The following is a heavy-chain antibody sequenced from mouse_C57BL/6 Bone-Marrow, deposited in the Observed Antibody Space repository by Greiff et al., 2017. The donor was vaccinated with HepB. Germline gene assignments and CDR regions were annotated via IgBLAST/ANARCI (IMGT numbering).Heavy chain of an antibody. CDR3: ARNLRYWYFDV. Sequence: EVQGVESGGGLVQPGGSLKLSCAASGFTFSDYYMYWVRQTPEKRLEWVAYISNGGGSTYYPDTVKGRFTISRDNAKNTLYLQMSRLKSEDTAMYYCARNLRYWYFDVWGTGTTVTVSS. D-gene: IGHD5-1*01. CDR1: GFTFSDYY. V-gene: IGHV5-12*01. J-gene: IGHJ1*03. CDR2: ISNGGGST.